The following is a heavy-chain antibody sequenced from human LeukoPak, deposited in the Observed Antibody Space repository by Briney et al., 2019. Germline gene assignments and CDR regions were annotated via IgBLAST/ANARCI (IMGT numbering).Heavy chain of an antibody. CDR3: ARVSEYGDFGYYYYYMDV. CDR1: SGSIRNSNYY. J-gene: IGHJ6*03. CDR2: IFYDGSS. Sequence: SETLSLTCTVSSGSIRNSNYYWGWIRQPPGKGLEWIGSIFYDGSSDYNPSLKSRVTISVDTSKNQFSLKLSSVTAADTAVYYCARVSEYGDFGYYYYYMDVWGKGTTVTVSS. V-gene: IGHV4-39*07. D-gene: IGHD4-17*01.